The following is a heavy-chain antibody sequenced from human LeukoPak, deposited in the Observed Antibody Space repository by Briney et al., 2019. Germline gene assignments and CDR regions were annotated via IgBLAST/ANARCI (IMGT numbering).Heavy chain of an antibody. CDR2: IIPIFGTA. Sequence: SVKVSCKASGGTFSSYAISWVRQAPGQGLEWMGGIIPIFGTANYAQKFQGRVTITADKSTSTAYMELSSLRSEDTAVYYCAGPGVIAVGKWAFDYWGQGTLVSVSS. V-gene: IGHV1-69*06. J-gene: IGHJ4*02. D-gene: IGHD6-19*01. CDR3: AGPGVIAVGKWAFDY. CDR1: GGTFSSYA.